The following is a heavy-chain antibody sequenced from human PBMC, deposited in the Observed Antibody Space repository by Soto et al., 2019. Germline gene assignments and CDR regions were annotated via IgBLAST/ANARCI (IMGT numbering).Heavy chain of an antibody. D-gene: IGHD6-13*01. CDR1: GYTLTELS. CDR2: FDPEDGET. CDR3: ATAYSRSWYPGYYGMDV. V-gene: IGHV1-24*01. Sequence: ASVKVSCKVSGYTLTELSMHWVRQAPGKGLEWMGGFDPEDGETIYAQKFQGRVTMTEDTSTDTAYMELSSLRSEDTAVYYCATAYSRSWYPGYYGMDVWGQGTTVTVSS. J-gene: IGHJ6*02.